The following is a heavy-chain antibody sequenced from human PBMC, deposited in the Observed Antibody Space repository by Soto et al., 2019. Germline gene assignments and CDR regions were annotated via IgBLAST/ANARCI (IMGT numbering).Heavy chain of an antibody. CDR2: IYPGDSDT. J-gene: IGHJ6*02. D-gene: IGHD3-3*01. V-gene: IGHV5-51*01. CDR3: ARYYDFWSGPRYFGMDV. Sequence: PGESLKISCNGSGYIFSTYWIGWVRQMPGKGLEWMGVIYPGDSDTRYSPSFQGQVTISADKSMTTAYLQWNTLKASDTATYYCARYYDFWSGPRYFGMDVWGRGTTVTVS. CDR1: GYIFSTYW.